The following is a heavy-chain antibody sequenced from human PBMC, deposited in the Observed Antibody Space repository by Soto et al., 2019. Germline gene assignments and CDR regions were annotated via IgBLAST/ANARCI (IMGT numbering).Heavy chain of an antibody. D-gene: IGHD1-26*01. Sequence: PGGSLRLSCAASGFTFSSYAMHWVRQAPGKGLEWVAVISYDGSNKYYADSVKGRFTISRDNSKNTLYLQMNSLRAEDTAVYYCARDHSGSYPDGMDVWGQGTTVTVSS. J-gene: IGHJ6*02. CDR2: ISYDGSNK. CDR1: GFTFSSYA. CDR3: ARDHSGSYPDGMDV. V-gene: IGHV3-30-3*01.